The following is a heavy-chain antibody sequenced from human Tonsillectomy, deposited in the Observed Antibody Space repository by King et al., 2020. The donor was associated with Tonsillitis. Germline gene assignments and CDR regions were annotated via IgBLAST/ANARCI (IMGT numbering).Heavy chain of an antibody. J-gene: IGHJ4*02. V-gene: IGHV4-39*07. CDR1: GDSISSSDYF. CDR3: ARHEGVSASGSYDY. CDR2: IHYIGST. Sequence: QLQESGPGLVKPSETLSLTCTVSGDSISSSDYFWGWIRQPPGKGREWIGSIHYIGSTYYNSSLKSRVTISVDTSKNQFSLNLSSVTAADTAVYYCARHEGVSASGSYDYWGQGTLVTVSS. D-gene: IGHD3-10*01.